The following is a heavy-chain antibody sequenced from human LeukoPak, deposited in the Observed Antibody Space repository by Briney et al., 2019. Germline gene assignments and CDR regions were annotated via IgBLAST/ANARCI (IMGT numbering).Heavy chain of an antibody. V-gene: IGHV3-21*01. Sequence: GGSLRLSCAAPGITFSNYNMNWVRQAPGKGLEWISSITSSSSYTFYADSVKGRFTISRDNSKNTLYLQMNSLRAEDTAVYYCAKDLRGVGATTRNDYWGQGTLVTVSS. J-gene: IGHJ4*02. CDR1: GITFSNYN. CDR2: ITSSSSYT. CDR3: AKDLRGVGATTRNDY. D-gene: IGHD1-26*01.